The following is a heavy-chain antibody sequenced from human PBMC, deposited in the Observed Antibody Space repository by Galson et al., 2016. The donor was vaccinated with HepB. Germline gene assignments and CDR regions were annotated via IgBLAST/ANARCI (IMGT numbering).Heavy chain of an antibody. CDR1: GFTFSGYG. CDR3: ARESYNRFDP. J-gene: IGHJ5*02. V-gene: IGHV3-33*01. CDR2: IWNDGSYK. Sequence: SLRLSCAASGFTFSGYGMHWVRQAPGKGLEWVALIWNDGSYKNYADSVKGRFTISRDNGKNSLFLQMNSLRVEDTAIYYCARESYNRFDPWGQGTLVTVSS.